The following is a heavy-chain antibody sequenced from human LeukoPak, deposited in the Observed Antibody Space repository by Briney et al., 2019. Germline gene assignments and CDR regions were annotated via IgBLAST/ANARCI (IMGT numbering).Heavy chain of an antibody. V-gene: IGHV1-69*06. CDR1: GGTFSSYA. D-gene: IGHD6-13*01. CDR3: ARHIAAAGYFDY. Sequence: ASVKVSCKASGGTFSSYAISWVRQAPGQGLEWMGGIIPIFGTANYAQKFQGRVTITADKSTSTAYMELSSLRSEDTAVYYCARHIAAAGYFDYWGQGTLVTVSS. CDR2: IIPIFGTA. J-gene: IGHJ4*02.